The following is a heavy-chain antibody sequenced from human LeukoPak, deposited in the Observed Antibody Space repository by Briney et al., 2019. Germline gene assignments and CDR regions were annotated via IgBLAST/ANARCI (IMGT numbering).Heavy chain of an antibody. CDR2: IWYDGSNK. CDR1: RFTFSSHG. V-gene: IGHV3-33*01. CDR3: ARGGYCTSASCHQGAFDI. J-gene: IGHJ3*02. D-gene: IGHD2-2*01. Sequence: GGSLRLSCAASRFTFSSHGKHWVRQAPGKGLEWVAVIWYDGSNKHYADSVKGRFTISRDNSKNTLYLQMNSLRAEDTAVYYCARGGYCTSASCHQGAFDIWGQGTMVTVSS.